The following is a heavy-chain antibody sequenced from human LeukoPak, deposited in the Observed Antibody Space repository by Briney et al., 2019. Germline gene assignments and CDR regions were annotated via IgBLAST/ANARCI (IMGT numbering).Heavy chain of an antibody. D-gene: IGHD3-9*01. CDR3: ARGYVVVPLDF. V-gene: IGHV1-18*01. CDR1: RYNVFRYG. Sequence: APVKVSCKASRYNVFRYGFSWVRQAPGQGLEWMGWISAYNGHTNYAQNFQGRVTMTTDTSTRTAYMELRSLRSDDTAVYYCARGYVVVPLDFWGQGTLVTVSS. CDR2: ISAYNGHT. J-gene: IGHJ4*02.